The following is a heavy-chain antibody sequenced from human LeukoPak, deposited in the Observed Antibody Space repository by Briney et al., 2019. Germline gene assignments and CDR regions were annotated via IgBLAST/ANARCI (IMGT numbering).Heavy chain of an antibody. J-gene: IGHJ4*02. CDR1: GGSISSHY. D-gene: IGHD3-10*01. CDR2: IYYSGST. CDR3: ARVNRRDSGSYSFDY. Sequence: PSETLSLTCTVSGGSISSHYWSWIRQPPGKGLEWIGYIYYSGSTNYNPSLKSRVTISVDTSKNQFSLKLSSVTAADTAVYYCARVNRRDSGSYSFDYWGQGTLVTVSS. V-gene: IGHV4-59*11.